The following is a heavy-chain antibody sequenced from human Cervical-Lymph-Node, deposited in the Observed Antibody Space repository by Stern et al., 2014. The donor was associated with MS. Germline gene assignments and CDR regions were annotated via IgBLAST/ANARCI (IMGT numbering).Heavy chain of an antibody. Sequence: VQLLESGGGVVQPGRSLRLSCVASEFTFSIYGMYWVRQAPGKGLEWVAVVSYDESKKYYADSVKGRFTISRDNSKNTLYLQMNSLRTEDTAMYYCATAPMYWGQGTLVTVSS. CDR3: ATAPMY. D-gene: IGHD2-8*01. CDR1: EFTFSIYG. J-gene: IGHJ1*01. V-gene: IGHV3-30*03. CDR2: VSYDESKK.